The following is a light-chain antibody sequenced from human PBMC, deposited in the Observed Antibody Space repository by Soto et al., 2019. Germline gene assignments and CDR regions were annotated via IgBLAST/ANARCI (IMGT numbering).Light chain of an antibody. CDR3: QIGGTGIVV. V-gene: IGLV4-69*01. CDR2: LTSDGSH. CDR1: SGHSSYA. J-gene: IGLJ2*01. Sequence: QSVLTQSLSASASLGASFKLTCTLSSGHSSYAIAGHQQQPEKGPRYLLELTSDGSHSKGDGIPDRLSGSSSGAERYLTICSLQSEDEADYYCQIGGTGIVVFGGGSKLTVL.